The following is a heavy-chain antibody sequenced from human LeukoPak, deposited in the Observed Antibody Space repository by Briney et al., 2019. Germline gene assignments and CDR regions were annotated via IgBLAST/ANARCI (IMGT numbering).Heavy chain of an antibody. D-gene: IGHD4-17*01. CDR1: GFTFSSYE. V-gene: IGHV3-48*03. Sequence: GGSLRLSCAASGFTFSSYEMNWVRQAPGKGLEWVSYISSSGSTIYYADSVKGRFTISRDNAKNSLYLQMNSLRAEDTAVYYCARSYGDDAFDIWGQGTMVTVSS. CDR3: ARSYGDDAFDI. J-gene: IGHJ3*02. CDR2: ISSSGSTI.